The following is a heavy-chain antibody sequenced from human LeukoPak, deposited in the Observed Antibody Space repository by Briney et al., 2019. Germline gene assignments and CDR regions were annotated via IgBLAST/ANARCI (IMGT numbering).Heavy chain of an antibody. J-gene: IGHJ6*02. CDR2: IIPILGIA. D-gene: IGHD3-16*02. V-gene: IGHV1-69*04. CDR3: ARAMITFGGVIVGNYYYYYGMDV. Sequence: ASVKVSCKASGGTFSSYAISWVRQAPGQGLEWMGRIIPILGIANYAQKFQGRVTITADKSTSTAYMELSSLRSEDTAVYYCARAMITFGGVIVGNYYYYYGMDVWGQGTTVTVSS. CDR1: GGTFSSYA.